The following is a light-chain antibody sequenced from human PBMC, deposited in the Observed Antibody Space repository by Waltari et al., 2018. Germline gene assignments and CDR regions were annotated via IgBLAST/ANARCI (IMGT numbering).Light chain of an antibody. J-gene: IGKJ1*01. Sequence: EIVLTQSPGTLSLSPGERATLSCRASQSVGRALVWYQQKPGQAPRLLIYDTSTRAAGTPDRFSGSGFGTDFSLTISRLEPEDVVVYYCQKYERLPATFGQGTKVEIK. CDR2: DTS. CDR3: QKYERLPAT. V-gene: IGKV3-20*01. CDR1: QSVGRA.